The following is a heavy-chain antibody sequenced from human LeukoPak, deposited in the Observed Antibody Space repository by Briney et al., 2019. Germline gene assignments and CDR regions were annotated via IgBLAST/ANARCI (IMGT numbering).Heavy chain of an antibody. J-gene: IGHJ4*02. V-gene: IGHV4-61*02. Sequence: SETLSLTCTVSGGSISSGSYYWRWIRQPAGKGLEWIGRIYTSGSTNYNPSLKSRFTISVDTSKNQFSLKLSSVTAADTAVYYCARQRTGTIYYFDYWGQGTLVTVSS. CDR1: GGSISSGSYY. CDR2: IYTSGST. D-gene: IGHD1-1*01. CDR3: ARQRTGTIYYFDY.